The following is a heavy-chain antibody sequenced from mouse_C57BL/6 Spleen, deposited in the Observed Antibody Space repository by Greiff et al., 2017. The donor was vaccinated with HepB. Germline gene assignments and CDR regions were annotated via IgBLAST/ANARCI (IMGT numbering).Heavy chain of an antibody. CDR3: ARSAYYSNPYYFDY. J-gene: IGHJ2*01. Sequence: ELVKPGASVKISCKASGYTFTDYYMNWVKQSHGKSLEWIGDINPNNGGTSYNQKFKGKATLTVDKSSSTAYMQLSSLTTEDSAIYYCARSAYYSNPYYFDYWGQGTTLTVSS. CDR2: INPNNGGT. D-gene: IGHD2-5*01. V-gene: IGHV1-26*01. CDR1: GYTFTDYY.